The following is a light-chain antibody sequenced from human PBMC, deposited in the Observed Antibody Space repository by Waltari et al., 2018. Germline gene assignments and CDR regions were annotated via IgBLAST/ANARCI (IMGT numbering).Light chain of an antibody. CDR2: DTA. V-gene: IGKV3-20*01. J-gene: IGKJ1*01. CDR3: QHYVNLPVT. CDR1: PSVGRS. Sequence: EIVLTQSPGTLSLSPGERATLSCRASPSVGRSLAWYQQKPGQAPRLLIYDTAIRATGTPGRFSGSGSGTDFSLAISSLEPEDFAVYFCQHYVNLPVTFGQGTKVEI.